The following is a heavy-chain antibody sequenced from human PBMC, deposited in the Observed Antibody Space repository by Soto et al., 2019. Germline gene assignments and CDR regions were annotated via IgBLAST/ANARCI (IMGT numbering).Heavy chain of an antibody. CDR2: ITPFNGNT. CDR3: ARSHRSSSPRDAFDI. Sequence: SVKVSCKASGYTFTYRYLHWVRQAPGQALEWMGWITPFNGNTNYAQRFQDRVTITRDRSMSTAYMELSSLRSGDTAMYYCARSHRSSSPRDAFDIWGQGTMVTVS. CDR1: GYTFTYRY. J-gene: IGHJ3*02. D-gene: IGHD6-6*01. V-gene: IGHV1-45*02.